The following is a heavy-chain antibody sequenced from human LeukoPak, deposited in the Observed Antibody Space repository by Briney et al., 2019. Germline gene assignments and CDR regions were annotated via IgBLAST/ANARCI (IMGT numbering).Heavy chain of an antibody. D-gene: IGHD1-14*01. CDR1: GYSISSGYY. Sequence: SETLSLTCTVSGYSISSGYYWGWIRQPPGKGLEWIGSIYHSGSTYYNPSLKSRVTISVDTSKNQFSLKLSSVTAADTAVYYCARPTEGAFDIWGQGTMVTVSS. CDR3: ARPTEGAFDI. J-gene: IGHJ3*02. CDR2: IYHSGST. V-gene: IGHV4-38-2*02.